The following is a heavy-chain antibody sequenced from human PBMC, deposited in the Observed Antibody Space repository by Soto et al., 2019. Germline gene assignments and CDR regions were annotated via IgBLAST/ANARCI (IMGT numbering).Heavy chain of an antibody. CDR3: ARAGYYDYVWGSYRSLLYYYYGMDV. J-gene: IGHJ6*02. CDR1: GYTFTSYG. D-gene: IGHD3-16*02. V-gene: IGHV1-18*01. Sequence: ASVKVSCKASGYTFTSYGISWVRQAPGQGLEWMGWSSAYNGNTNYAQKLQGRVTMTTDTSTSTAYMELRSLRSDDTAVYYCARAGYYDYVWGSYRSLLYYYYGMDVWGQGTTVTVSS. CDR2: SSAYNGNT.